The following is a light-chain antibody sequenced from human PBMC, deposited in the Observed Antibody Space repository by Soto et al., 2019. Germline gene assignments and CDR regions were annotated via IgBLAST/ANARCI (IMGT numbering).Light chain of an antibody. CDR3: QQYNNWPPIT. J-gene: IGKJ5*01. CDR1: QSVSSSY. Sequence: EIVLTQSPGTLSLSPGERATLSCRASQSVSSSYLAWYQQKPGQAPRLLIYGASTRATGIPARFSGSGSGTDFTLAISSLQSEDFAVYYCQQYNNWPPITFGQGTRLEI. V-gene: IGKV3-15*01. CDR2: GAS.